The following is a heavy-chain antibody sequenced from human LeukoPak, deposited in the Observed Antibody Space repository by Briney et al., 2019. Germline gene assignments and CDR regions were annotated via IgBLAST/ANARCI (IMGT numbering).Heavy chain of an antibody. D-gene: IGHD3-9*01. CDR1: GGSLSRSSFY. Sequence: PSETLSLTCTVSGGSLSRSSFYWGWVRRTPGKGLEWIGNIYYSGSTYSNPAFQSRLTISLDKSQRRFSVRLSSVTAANTALYYCTRGSYDVLTGYSTLGEYWGQGTLVTVSS. J-gene: IGHJ4*02. CDR3: TRGSYDVLTGYSTLGEY. V-gene: IGHV4-39*01. CDR2: IYYSGST.